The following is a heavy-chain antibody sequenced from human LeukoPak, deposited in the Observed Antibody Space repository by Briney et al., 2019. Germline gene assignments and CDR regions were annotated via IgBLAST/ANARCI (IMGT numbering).Heavy chain of an antibody. D-gene: IGHD2-2*01. J-gene: IGHJ1*01. CDR1: GYTFTSYY. CDR2: INPSGGST. Sequence: ASVKVSCKASGYTFTSYYMHWVRQAPGQGLEWMGIINPSGGSTSYAQKFQGRVTMTRDTFTSTVYMELSSLRSEDTAVYYCARDGGYGYCSSTSCPGAEYFQHWGQGTLVTVSS. V-gene: IGHV1-46*01. CDR3: ARDGGYGYCSSTSCPGAEYFQH.